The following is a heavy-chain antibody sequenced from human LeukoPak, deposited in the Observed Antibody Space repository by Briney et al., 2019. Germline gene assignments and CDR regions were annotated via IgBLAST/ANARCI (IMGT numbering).Heavy chain of an antibody. D-gene: IGHD3-22*01. V-gene: IGHV3-23*01. CDR3: ATRPTDYYDSSGPV. J-gene: IGHJ3*01. CDR2: ISGSGGST. Sequence: GGSLRLSCAASGFTVSSNYMSWVRQAPGKGLEWVSAISGSGGSTYYADSVKSRFTISRDNSKNTLYLQMNSLRAEDTAVYYCATRPTDYYDSSGPVWGQGTMVTVSS. CDR1: GFTVSSNY.